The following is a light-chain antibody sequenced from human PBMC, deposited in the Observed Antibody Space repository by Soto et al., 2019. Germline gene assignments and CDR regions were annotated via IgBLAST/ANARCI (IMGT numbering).Light chain of an antibody. V-gene: IGKV3-20*01. CDR3: HHYDSSPPYT. CDR2: AAS. Sequence: EIVLTQSPGTLSLSPGERATLSCRASRSFSSSYLAWYQHKVGQAPRLLIYAASTRATGIQDRFSGSGSATDFTLTISRLEPEDSAVYYCHHYDSSPPYTFGQGTKLEIK. J-gene: IGKJ2*01. CDR1: RSFSSSY.